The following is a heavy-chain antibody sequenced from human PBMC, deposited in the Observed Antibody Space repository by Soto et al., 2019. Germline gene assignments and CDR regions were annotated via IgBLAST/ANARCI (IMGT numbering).Heavy chain of an antibody. Sequence: QVQLVESGGGLVKPEGSLRLSGAASGFTFSDYYMTWIRQAPGKGLEWVSYITSTDSAIYYADSVKGRFTVSRDNAKSSLYLQMNSLRAEDTAVYYCARLNQYYYYGLDVWGQGTTVTVSS. J-gene: IGHJ6*02. V-gene: IGHV3-11*01. CDR3: ARLNQYYYYGLDV. D-gene: IGHD2-2*01. CDR2: ITSTDSAI. CDR1: GFTFSDYY.